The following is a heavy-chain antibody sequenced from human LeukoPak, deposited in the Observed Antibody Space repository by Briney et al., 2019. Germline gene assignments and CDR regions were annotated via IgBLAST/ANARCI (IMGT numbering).Heavy chain of an antibody. CDR2: ISASGGRT. CDR1: GFTFSNYA. Sequence: GGSLRLSCAASGFTFSNYAMNWVRQAPGKGLEWVSAISASGGRTYYADSVKGRFTISRDNAKNSLYLQMNSLRAEDTAVYYCARVKYSGSYPHDYWGQGTLVTVSS. CDR3: ARVKYSGSYPHDY. D-gene: IGHD1-26*01. J-gene: IGHJ4*02. V-gene: IGHV3-23*01.